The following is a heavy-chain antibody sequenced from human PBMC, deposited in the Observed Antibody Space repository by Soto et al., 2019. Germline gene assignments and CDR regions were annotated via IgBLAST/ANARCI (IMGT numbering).Heavy chain of an antibody. D-gene: IGHD5-12*01. CDR3: ARAPGYSGYDYVAEKERDY. V-gene: IGHV1-8*01. CDR2: MNPNSGNT. J-gene: IGHJ4*02. CDR1: GYTFTSYD. Sequence: ASVKVSCKASGYTFTSYDINWVRQATGQGLEWMGWMNPNSGNTGYAQKFQGRVTMTRNTAISTAYMELSSLRSEDTAVYYCARAPGYSGYDYVAEKERDYWGQGTLVTVSS.